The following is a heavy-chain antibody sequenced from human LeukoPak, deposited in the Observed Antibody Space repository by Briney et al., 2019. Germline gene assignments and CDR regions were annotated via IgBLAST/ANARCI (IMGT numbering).Heavy chain of an antibody. CDR2: FDPEDGET. CDR1: GGTFSGYA. CDR3: ATGPGYSSGWYRADY. J-gene: IGHJ4*02. V-gene: IGHV1-24*01. D-gene: IGHD6-19*01. Sequence: PKASVKVSCRPSGGTFSGYAIGWVRQAPGKGLGGRGGFDPEDGETIYAQKFQGRVTMTEDTSTDTAYMELSSLRSEDTAVYYGATGPGYSSGWYRADYWGQGTLVTVSS.